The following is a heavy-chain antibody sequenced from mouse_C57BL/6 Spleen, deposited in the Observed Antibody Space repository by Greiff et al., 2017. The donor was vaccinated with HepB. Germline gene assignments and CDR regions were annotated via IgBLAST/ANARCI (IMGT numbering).Heavy chain of an antibody. D-gene: IGHD2-3*01. J-gene: IGHJ4*01. CDR3: VRWLGYYYAMDY. CDR2: IDPETGGT. V-gene: IGHV1-15*01. CDR1: GYTFTDYE. Sequence: QVQLKESGAELVRPGASVTLSCKASGYTFTDYEMHWVKQTPVHGLEWIGAIDPETGGTAYNQKFKGKAILTADKSSSTAYMELRSLTSEDSAVYYCVRWLGYYYAMDYWGQGTSVTVSS.